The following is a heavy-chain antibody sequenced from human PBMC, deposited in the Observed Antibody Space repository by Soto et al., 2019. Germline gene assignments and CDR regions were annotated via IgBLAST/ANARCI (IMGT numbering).Heavy chain of an antibody. J-gene: IGHJ4*02. V-gene: IGHV3-23*01. D-gene: IGHD3-10*01. Sequence: GESLKISCAASGFTFSSYAMSWVRQAPGKGLEWVSAISGSGGSTYYADSVKGRFTISRDNSKNTLYLQMNSLRAEDTAVYYCAKKMSPSGLFSVDYWGQGTLVTVSS. CDR1: GFTFSSYA. CDR2: ISGSGGST. CDR3: AKKMSPSGLFSVDY.